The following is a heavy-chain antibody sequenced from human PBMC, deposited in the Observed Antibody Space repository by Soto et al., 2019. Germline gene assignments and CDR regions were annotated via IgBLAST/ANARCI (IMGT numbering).Heavy chain of an antibody. V-gene: IGHV4-31*03. CDR1: GVSISSGAYY. Sequence: PAETLSLTCTVSGVSISSGAYYWGWIRQHPGKGLEWIGYIYYSGSTYYNPSLKSRVTISVDTSKNQFSLKLSSVTAADTAVYYCARVGGINWFDPWGQGTLVTVSS. D-gene: IGHD3-16*01. J-gene: IGHJ5*02. CDR3: ARVGGINWFDP. CDR2: IYYSGST.